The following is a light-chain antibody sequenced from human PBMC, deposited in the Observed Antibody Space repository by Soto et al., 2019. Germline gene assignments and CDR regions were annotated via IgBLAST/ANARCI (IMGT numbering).Light chain of an antibody. CDR2: DAS. CDR1: QSIGPY. V-gene: IGKV3-11*01. J-gene: IGKJ1*01. CDR3: QHRSNSPPTWT. Sequence: LLTQSPATLALSPGDRATLSCRASQSIGPYVAWYQQRPGQAPRLLIYDASNRATGIPARFSGSGSGTDFTLTISGLEPEDFAVYFCQHRSNSPPTWTFGQGTKVEI.